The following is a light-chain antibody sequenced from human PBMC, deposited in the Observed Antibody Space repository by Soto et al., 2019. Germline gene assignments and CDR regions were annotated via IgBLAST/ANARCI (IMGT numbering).Light chain of an antibody. CDR2: DAS. J-gene: IGKJ1*01. CDR1: QSITSW. V-gene: IGKV1-5*01. Sequence: DIQMAQSPSTLSASVGDRVTITCRASQSITSWLAWYQQKPGKAPKLLMYDASSLHSGVPSRFSGSGSGTEFTLTISSLQPDDFATYYCQQYNSYSEAFGQGTKVDIK. CDR3: QQYNSYSEA.